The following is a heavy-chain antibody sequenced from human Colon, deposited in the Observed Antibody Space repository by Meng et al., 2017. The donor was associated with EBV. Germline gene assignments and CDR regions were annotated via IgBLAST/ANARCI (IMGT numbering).Heavy chain of an antibody. Sequence: QLQLQESGPGLVKPSQTLSLTGTVSGGSVSSGGYYWTWIRQHPGKGLEWFGHIYYSGSTFYNPSLKRRVIISIDTSKNQFSLNLRSVTAADTAVYYCARVSSGWDYFDYWGQGTLVTVSS. D-gene: IGHD6-19*01. CDR3: ARVSSGWDYFDY. CDR1: GGSVSSGGYY. V-gene: IGHV4-31*03. J-gene: IGHJ4*02. CDR2: IYYSGST.